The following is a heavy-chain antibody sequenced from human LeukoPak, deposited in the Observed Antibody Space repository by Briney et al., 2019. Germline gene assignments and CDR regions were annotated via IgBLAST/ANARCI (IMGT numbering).Heavy chain of an antibody. V-gene: IGHV3-21*01. Sequence: MTGGSLRLSCAASGFTFSSYSMTWVRQAPGKGLEWVSSISSSSSYIYYADSVKGRFTISRDNAKNSLYLQMNSLRAEDTAVYYCARVSRSGWSDYWGQGTLVTVSS. CDR3: ARVSRSGWSDY. CDR1: GFTFSSYS. J-gene: IGHJ4*02. D-gene: IGHD6-19*01. CDR2: ISSSSSYI.